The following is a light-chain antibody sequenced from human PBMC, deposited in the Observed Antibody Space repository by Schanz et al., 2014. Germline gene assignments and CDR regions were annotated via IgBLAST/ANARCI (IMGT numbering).Light chain of an antibody. V-gene: IGLV2-14*01. Sequence: QSALTQPASVSGSPGQSITISCTGTSSDVGGYNYVSWYQQYPGKAPKLIIFDVHHRPSGVSNRFSGSKSGNTASLTISGLQAEDEADYYCCSYVSSSALLFGGGTKLTVL. CDR1: SSDVGGYNY. J-gene: IGLJ2*01. CDR2: DVH. CDR3: CSYVSSSALL.